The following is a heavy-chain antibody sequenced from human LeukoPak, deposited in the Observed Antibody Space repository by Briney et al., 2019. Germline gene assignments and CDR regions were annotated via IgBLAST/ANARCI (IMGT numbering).Heavy chain of an antibody. CDR2: IYTSGST. J-gene: IGHJ6*03. CDR1: GGSISSYY. CDR3: ARRTYYYYMDV. Sequence: SETLSLTCTVSGGSISSYYWSWIRQPPGKGLEWIGYIYTSGSTNYNPSLKSRVTISADTSKNQFSLKLSSVTAADTAVNYCARRTYYYYMDVWGKGTTVIVSS. V-gene: IGHV4-4*09.